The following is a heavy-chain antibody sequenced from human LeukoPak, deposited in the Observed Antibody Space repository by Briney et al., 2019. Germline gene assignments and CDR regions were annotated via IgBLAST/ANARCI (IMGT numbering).Heavy chain of an antibody. CDR2: ITSSGNAI. V-gene: IGHV3-48*03. CDR3: ARDGHRYYGMDV. CDR1: GFTFSSYE. J-gene: IGHJ6*02. Sequence: GGSLRLSCAASGFTFSSYEMNWVRQAPGKGLEWVSYITSSGNAILYADSVKGRFTISRDNAKNSLYLQMNSLRAEDTALYYCARDGHRYYGMDVWGQGTTVTVSS.